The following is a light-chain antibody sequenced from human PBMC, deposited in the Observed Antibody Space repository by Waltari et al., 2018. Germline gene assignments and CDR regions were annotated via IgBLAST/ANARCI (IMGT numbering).Light chain of an antibody. CDR2: DVS. Sequence: QSALTQPASVSGSLGQSITISCTGTSSDVGGYNYVSWYQQHPGKAPKLMIYDVSKRPSGVSNRFSGSKSGNTASLTISGLQAEDEADYYCCSYAGSSTWVFGGGTKLTVL. V-gene: IGLV2-23*02. CDR3: CSYAGSSTWV. J-gene: IGLJ3*02. CDR1: SSDVGGYNY.